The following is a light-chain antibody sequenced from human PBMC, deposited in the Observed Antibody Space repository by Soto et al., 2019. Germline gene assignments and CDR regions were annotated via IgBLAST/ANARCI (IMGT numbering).Light chain of an antibody. CDR1: QDIKND. Sequence: AIQMTQSPSSLSESVGDRVTITCRASQDIKNDLGWYQQKPGRAPKLLMYSASTLHTEVPSRFSGSGSGSDFTLTISSLQPEDFATYYCLQDYSYPDTVGQGTKLEIK. J-gene: IGKJ2*01. CDR3: LQDYSYPDT. CDR2: SAS. V-gene: IGKV1-6*01.